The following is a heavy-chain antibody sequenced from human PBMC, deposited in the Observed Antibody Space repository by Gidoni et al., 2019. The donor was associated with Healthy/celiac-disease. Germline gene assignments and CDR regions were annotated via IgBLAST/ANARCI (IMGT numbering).Heavy chain of an antibody. CDR2: IKQDGSEK. Sequence: EVQLVESGGGLVQPGGSLGLSCAASGFTFSSYWMSWVRQAPGKGLEWVANIKQDGSEKYYVDSVKGRFTISRDNAKNSLYLQMNSLRAEDTAVYYCARLLSPLAINFDYWGQGTLVTVSS. CDR3: ARLLSPLAINFDY. CDR1: GFTFSSYW. J-gene: IGHJ4*02. D-gene: IGHD1-26*01. V-gene: IGHV3-7*01.